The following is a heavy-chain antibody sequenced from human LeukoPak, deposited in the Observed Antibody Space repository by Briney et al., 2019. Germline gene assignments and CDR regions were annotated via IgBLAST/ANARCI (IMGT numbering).Heavy chain of an antibody. CDR1: GFTFSSYG. CDR3: ARDRDYYFDY. V-gene: IGHV3-33*01. D-gene: IGHD3-10*01. J-gene: IGHJ4*02. CDR2: IWYDGSNK. Sequence: PGRSLRLSCAASGFTFSSYGMHWVRQAPGKGLEWVAVIWYDGSNKYYADSVKGRFTISRDNSKITLYLQMNSLRAEDTAVYYCARDRDYYFDYWGQGTLVTVSS.